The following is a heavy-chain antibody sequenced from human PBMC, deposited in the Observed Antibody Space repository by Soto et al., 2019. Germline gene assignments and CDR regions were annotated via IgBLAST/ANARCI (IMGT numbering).Heavy chain of an antibody. CDR1: GYTFTSYG. Sequence: AASVKVSCKASGYTFTSYGISWVRQAPGQGLEWMGWISAYNGNTNYAQKLQGRVTMTTDTSTSTAYMELRSLRSDDTAVYYCARRRIAAAGTDAFDIWGQGTMVTVSS. V-gene: IGHV1-18*01. J-gene: IGHJ3*02. D-gene: IGHD6-13*01. CDR2: ISAYNGNT. CDR3: ARRRIAAAGTDAFDI.